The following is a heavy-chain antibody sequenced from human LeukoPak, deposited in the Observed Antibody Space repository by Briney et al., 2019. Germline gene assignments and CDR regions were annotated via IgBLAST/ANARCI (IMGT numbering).Heavy chain of an antibody. J-gene: IGHJ3*02. CDR2: IYYSGST. CDR1: GGSISSSSYY. D-gene: IGHD6-19*01. Sequence: SETLSLTCTVSGGSISSSSYYWGWIRQPPGKGLEWIGSIYYSGSTYYNPSLKSRVTISVDTSKNQFSLKLSSVTAADTAVYYCAREVAVAGAFDIWGQGTMVTVSS. CDR3: AREVAVAGAFDI. V-gene: IGHV4-39*07.